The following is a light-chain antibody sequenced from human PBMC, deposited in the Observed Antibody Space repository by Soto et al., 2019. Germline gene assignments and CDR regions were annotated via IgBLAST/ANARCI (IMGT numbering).Light chain of an antibody. CDR1: QTVSNNY. CDR3: QQYGDTPPRT. J-gene: IGKJ2*01. CDR2: GAT. V-gene: IGKV3-20*01. Sequence: EIVLTQSPGNLSLSPGDTATLSCRASQTVSNNYLVWYQQKPGQAPSLLIHGATSRAAGIPDRFSGSGSGTDFTLTITRLEPEDFAVYYCQQYGDTPPRTFGQGTKLEIK.